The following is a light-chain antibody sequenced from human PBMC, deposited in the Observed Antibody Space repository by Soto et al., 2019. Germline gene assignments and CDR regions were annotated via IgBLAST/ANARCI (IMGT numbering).Light chain of an antibody. J-gene: IGLJ1*01. CDR2: RDI. V-gene: IGLV1-40*01. CDR1: SSNIGASYD. Sequence: QSVLTQPPSVSGAPGQRVTISCTGSSSNIGASYDVHWYQQIPGAAPKLLIYRDIYRPSGIPNRFSGSKSGTSASLAITGLQAEDEADYYCHSYDNSRNGYVFGTGTKVTVL. CDR3: HSYDNSRNGYV.